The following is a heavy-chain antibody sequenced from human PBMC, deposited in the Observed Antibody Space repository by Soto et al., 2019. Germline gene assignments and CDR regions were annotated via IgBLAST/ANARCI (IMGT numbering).Heavy chain of an antibody. Sequence: QVQLVQSGAEVKKPGSSVRVSCKASGGTFSSYAISWVRQAPGQGLEWMGGIIPIFGTANYAQKVQGRVTITADKSTSTAYMEMSSLRSEETVVYYCARGGNSGYYRAEYFQHWGQGTLVTVSS. V-gene: IGHV1-69*06. CDR3: ARGGNSGYYRAEYFQH. D-gene: IGHD3-22*01. CDR2: IIPIFGTA. J-gene: IGHJ1*01. CDR1: GGTFSSYA.